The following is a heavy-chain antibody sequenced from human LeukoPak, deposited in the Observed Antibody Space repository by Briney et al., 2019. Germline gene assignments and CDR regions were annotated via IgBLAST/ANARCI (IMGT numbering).Heavy chain of an antibody. J-gene: IGHJ4*02. Sequence: GASVTVSCKASGYTFTSYAMNWVRQAPGQGLEWMGWINPNSGGTNYAQKFQGRVTMTRDTSISTAYMELSRLRSDDTAVYYCARVTGTTQFDYWGQGTLVTVSS. CDR2: INPNSGGT. D-gene: IGHD1-1*01. CDR1: GYTFTSYA. V-gene: IGHV1-2*02. CDR3: ARVTGTTQFDY.